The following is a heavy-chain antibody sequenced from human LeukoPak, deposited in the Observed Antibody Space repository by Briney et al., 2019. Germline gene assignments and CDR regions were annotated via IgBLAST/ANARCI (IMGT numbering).Heavy chain of an antibody. CDR3: ARVRSSGYNFDY. Sequence: SETLSLTCTVSGGSISSSSYYWGWIRQPPGKGLEWIGSIYYSGSTYYNPSLKSRVTISVDTSKNQFSLKLSSVTAADTAVYYCARVRSSGYNFDYWGQGTLVTVSS. CDR2: IYYSGST. CDR1: GGSISSSSYY. V-gene: IGHV4-39*07. J-gene: IGHJ4*02. D-gene: IGHD3-22*01.